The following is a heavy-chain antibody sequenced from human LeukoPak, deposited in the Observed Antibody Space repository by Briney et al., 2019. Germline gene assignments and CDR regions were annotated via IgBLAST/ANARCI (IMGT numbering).Heavy chain of an antibody. CDR3: TTGPGEESWYRPFDC. J-gene: IGHJ4*02. CDR2: IKTKGDGGAT. V-gene: IGHV3-15*01. CDR1: GFTFSNAW. Sequence: PGGSLRLSCAASGFTFSNAWMTWVRQAPGKGLEWVGRIKTKGDGGATDYAAPVKGRFTISRDDSKNTLYLQMNSLRTEDTALYYCTTGPGEESWYRPFDCWGQGTLVTVSS. D-gene: IGHD6-13*01.